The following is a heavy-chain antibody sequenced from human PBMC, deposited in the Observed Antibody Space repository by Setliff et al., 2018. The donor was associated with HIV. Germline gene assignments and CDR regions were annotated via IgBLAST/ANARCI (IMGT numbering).Heavy chain of an antibody. CDR2: INSGTGNT. CDR1: GYTFTNYG. Sequence: GASVKVSCKASGYTFTNYGISWVRQAPGHSLEWMGFINSGTGNTIYSQKFQGRVTFSRDTSASTAYMELSSLRSEDTAVYYCANSVTDASYWYFIHWGRGSPVTVSS. J-gene: IGHJ2*01. V-gene: IGHV1-3*01. D-gene: IGHD4-17*01. CDR3: ANSVTDASYWYFIH.